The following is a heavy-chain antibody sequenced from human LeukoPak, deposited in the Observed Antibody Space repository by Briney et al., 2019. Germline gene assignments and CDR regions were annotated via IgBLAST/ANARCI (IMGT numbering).Heavy chain of an antibody. CDR3: ATGRSCPTCYLPDY. CDR2: INQDGGEK. CDR1: GFTFTSQW. Sequence: GGSLRLSCAASGFTFTSQWMSWVRQAPGKGLEWVANINQDGGEKYLDSVKGRFTISRDNAMNSLNSLRVEDTALYYCATGRSCPTCYLPDYWGQGTLVTVSS. D-gene: IGHD2-2*01. J-gene: IGHJ4*02. V-gene: IGHV3-7*01.